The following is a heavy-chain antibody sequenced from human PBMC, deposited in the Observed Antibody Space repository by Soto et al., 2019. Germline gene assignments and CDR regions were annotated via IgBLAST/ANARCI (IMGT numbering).Heavy chain of an antibody. Sequence: VASVKVSCKASGYTFTSYGISWVRQAPGQGLEWMGWISAYNGNTNYAQKLQGRVTMTTDTSTSTAYMELRSLRSDDTAVYYCARGPFRTITGTTAGGYYYYGMDVWGQGTTVTVSS. CDR1: GYTFTSYG. CDR3: ARGPFRTITGTTAGGYYYYGMDV. J-gene: IGHJ6*02. D-gene: IGHD1-7*01. V-gene: IGHV1-18*01. CDR2: ISAYNGNT.